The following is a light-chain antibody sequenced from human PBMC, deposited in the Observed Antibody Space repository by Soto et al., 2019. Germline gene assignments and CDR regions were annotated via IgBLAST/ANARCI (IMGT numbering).Light chain of an antibody. CDR1: QTITNNK. CDR2: GTS. J-gene: IGKJ1*01. CDR3: QQYGDWT. V-gene: IGKV3-20*01. Sequence: EIVLTQSPGTLSVSPGERATLSCRASQTITNNKLAWYQQKPGRTPSLLIYGTSTRATGIPDRFSRSGSGTDFTLTISRLEPEDSAIYYCQQYGDWTFGQGTKVEI.